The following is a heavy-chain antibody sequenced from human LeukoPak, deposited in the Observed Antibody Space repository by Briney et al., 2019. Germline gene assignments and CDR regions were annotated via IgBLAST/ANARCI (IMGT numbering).Heavy chain of an antibody. CDR2: ISSSGTTI. CDR1: GFMFSSYA. Sequence: PGGSLRLSCVASGFMFSSYAMNWVRQAPGKGLECLSYISSSGTTIYSADSVKGRFTISRDNAKNSLYLHMNSLRGEDTAAYYCARDGLGVADVDYWGGGTVVVVSS. J-gene: IGHJ4*02. V-gene: IGHV3-48*03. D-gene: IGHD2-15*01. CDR3: ARDGLGVADVDY.